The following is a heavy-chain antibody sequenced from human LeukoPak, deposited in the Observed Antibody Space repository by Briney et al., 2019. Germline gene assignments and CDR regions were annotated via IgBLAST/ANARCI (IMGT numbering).Heavy chain of an antibody. CDR1: GFIFTNFG. Sequence: GGSLRLSCAASGFIFTNFGIHWVRQAPGKGLEWVAYIRNDRTKDGCNECYADSVKGRFTISRDNSKNTVYLQMNSLRLEDTAIYYCAKGDGWGQGILVTVSS. V-gene: IGHV3-30*02. D-gene: IGHD2-21*01. CDR2: IRNDRTKDGCNE. J-gene: IGHJ4*02. CDR3: AKGDG.